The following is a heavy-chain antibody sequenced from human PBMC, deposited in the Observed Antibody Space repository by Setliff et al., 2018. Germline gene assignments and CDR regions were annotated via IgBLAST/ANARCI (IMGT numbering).Heavy chain of an antibody. CDR3: ARAYSYYYYYMDV. CDR2: IKHSGST. D-gene: IGHD4-4*01. J-gene: IGHJ6*03. V-gene: IGHV4-34*01. Sequence: PSETLSLTCAVYGGSFSGYYWSWIRQPPGKGLEWIGEIKHSGSTNYNPSLKSRVTISVDTSKNQFSLKLSSVTAADTAVYYCARAYSYYYYYMDVWGKGTTVTVSS. CDR1: GGSFSGYY.